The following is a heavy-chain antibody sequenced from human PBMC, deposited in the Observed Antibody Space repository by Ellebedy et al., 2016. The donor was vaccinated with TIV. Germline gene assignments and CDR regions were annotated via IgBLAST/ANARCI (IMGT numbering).Heavy chain of an antibody. CDR3: ARSRNGYGPPLDY. CDR1: GDSVSSIRGA. V-gene: IGHV6-1*01. Sequence: SQTLSLTCAISGDSVSSIRGAWNWIRQSPSGGLEWLGRTYYRSKWYNEYAVSVQSRLTINPETSKNQFSLQLTSVTPEYTAFYYCARSRNGYGPPLDYWGQGTLVTVSS. J-gene: IGHJ4*02. CDR2: TYYRSKWYN. D-gene: IGHD1-1*01.